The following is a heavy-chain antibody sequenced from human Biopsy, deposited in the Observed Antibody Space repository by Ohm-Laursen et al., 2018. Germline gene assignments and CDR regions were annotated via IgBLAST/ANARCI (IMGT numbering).Heavy chain of an antibody. V-gene: IGHV1-69*17. J-gene: IGHJ4*02. Sequence: SSVKVSCKASGGTSSNFAINWVRQAPGQGLECMGGIIPLIGLTNYAQKFQGRVTITADKFTNTVYMELSSLRSDDTAVYFCARDCNGDNCGVDFWGQGTLVTVS. CDR2: IIPLIGLT. D-gene: IGHD2-15*01. CDR3: ARDCNGDNCGVDF. CDR1: GGTSSNFA.